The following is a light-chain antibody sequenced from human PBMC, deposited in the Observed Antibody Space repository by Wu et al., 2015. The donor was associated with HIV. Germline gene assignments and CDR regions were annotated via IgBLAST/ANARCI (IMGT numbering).Light chain of an antibody. V-gene: IGKV3-15*01. CDR2: GAS. CDR1: QSVSST. Sequence: EIVMTQSPATLSVSPGERATLSCRASQSVSSTLAWYQQKPGQVPRLVIYGASTRATGIPARFSGSGSGTDFTLTISSMQSEDFAVYYCQQYNDWPLSFGGGPRWRSN. CDR3: QQYNDWPLS. J-gene: IGKJ4*01.